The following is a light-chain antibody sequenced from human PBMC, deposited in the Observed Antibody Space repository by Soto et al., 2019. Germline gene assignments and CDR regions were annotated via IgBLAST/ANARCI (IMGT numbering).Light chain of an antibody. CDR3: SSYYISTAYL. CDR2: EVS. CDR1: SSDVGGYDY. J-gene: IGLJ1*01. Sequence: QSVLTQPASVSGSPGQSITISCTGTSSDVGGYDYVSWYQLQPGTAPKLMVFEVSNRPSGVSYRFSGSTSGNTASLTISGRQDEDEADYCGSSYYISTAYLFGTGTKLTVL. V-gene: IGLV2-14*01.